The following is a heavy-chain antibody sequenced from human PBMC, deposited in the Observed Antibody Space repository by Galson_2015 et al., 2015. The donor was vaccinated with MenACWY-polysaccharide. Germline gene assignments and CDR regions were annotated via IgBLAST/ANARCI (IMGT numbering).Heavy chain of an antibody. CDR3: ARQPTYYGSG. CDR1: GFPFSSYW. J-gene: IGHJ4*02. CDR2: INSDGSST. D-gene: IGHD3-10*01. V-gene: IGHV3-74*01. Sequence: SLRLSCAASGFPFSSYWLHWVRQVPGQGLVWVSRINSDGSSTSYADSVKGRFTISRDNAKTTLYLQMNSLSAEDTAVYYCARQPTYYGSGWGQGTLVTVSP.